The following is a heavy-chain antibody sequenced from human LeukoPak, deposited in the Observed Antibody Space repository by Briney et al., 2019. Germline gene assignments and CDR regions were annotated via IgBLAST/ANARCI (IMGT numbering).Heavy chain of an antibody. Sequence: SETLSLTCTVSGYSISSGYYWGWTRQPPGKGLEWIGSIYHSGSTYYNPSLKSRVTISVDTSKNRFSLKLSSVTAADTAVYYCARETIFGVVIPTSFDYWGQGTLVTVSS. CDR2: IYHSGST. D-gene: IGHD3-3*01. CDR3: ARETIFGVVIPTSFDY. J-gene: IGHJ4*02. CDR1: GYSISSGYY. V-gene: IGHV4-38-2*02.